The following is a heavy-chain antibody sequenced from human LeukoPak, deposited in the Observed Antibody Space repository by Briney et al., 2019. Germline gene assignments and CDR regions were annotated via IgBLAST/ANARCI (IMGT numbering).Heavy chain of an antibody. CDR2: ISYDGSNK. CDR1: GFTFSSYA. V-gene: IGHV3-30*01. CDR3: ARGGVDYYYYMDV. Sequence: GGSLRLSCAASGFTFSSYAMHWVRQAPGKGLEWVAVISYDGSNKYYADSVKGRFTISRDNSKNTLYLQMNSLRAEDTAVYYCARGGVDYYYYMDVWGRGTTVTVSS. J-gene: IGHJ6*03. D-gene: IGHD5-12*01.